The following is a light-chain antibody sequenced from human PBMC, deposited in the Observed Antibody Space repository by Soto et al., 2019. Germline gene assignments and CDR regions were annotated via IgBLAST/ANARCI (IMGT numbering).Light chain of an antibody. Sequence: QSVLTQPASVSGSPGQSITISCTGTSSDIGGYNYVSWYQLHPGKVPKLIIYEVSHRPSRVSSRFSGSKSGNTASLIISGLQAEDEADYYCNSFTDGSALKVFGTGTKVTVL. CDR3: NSFTDGSALKV. J-gene: IGLJ1*01. V-gene: IGLV2-14*01. CDR2: EVS. CDR1: SSDIGGYNY.